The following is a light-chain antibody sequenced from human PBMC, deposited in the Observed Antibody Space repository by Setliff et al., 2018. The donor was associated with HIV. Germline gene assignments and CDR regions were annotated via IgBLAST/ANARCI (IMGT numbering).Light chain of an antibody. CDR1: QGISSY. Sequence: DIQLTQSPPFLSASVGDRVTITCRASQGISSYLAWYQQKPGKAPKLLIYAASTLQSWVPSRFSGSGSGTEFTLTVSSLQPEDFATYYCQQINTYPPWTFGQGTKVDIK. CDR3: QQINTYPPWT. V-gene: IGKV1-9*01. J-gene: IGKJ1*01. CDR2: AAS.